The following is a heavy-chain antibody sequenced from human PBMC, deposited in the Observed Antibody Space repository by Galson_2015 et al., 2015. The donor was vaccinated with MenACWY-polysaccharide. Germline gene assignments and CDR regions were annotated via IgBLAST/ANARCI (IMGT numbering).Heavy chain of an antibody. CDR3: ARGNDYGDYVGSY. J-gene: IGHJ4*02. CDR2: ISSSSSYI. V-gene: IGHV3-21*01. CDR1: GFTFSSYR. D-gene: IGHD4-17*01. Sequence: SLRLSCAASGFTFSSYRMNWVRQAPGKGLEWVSSISSSSSYIYYADSVKGRFTISRDNAKNSLYLQMNSLRAEDTAVYYCARGNDYGDYVGSYWGQGTLVTVSS.